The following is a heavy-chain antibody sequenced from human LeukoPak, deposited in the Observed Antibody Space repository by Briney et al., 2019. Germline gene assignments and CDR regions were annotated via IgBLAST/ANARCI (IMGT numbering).Heavy chain of an antibody. V-gene: IGHV3-30*02. CDR1: GFTFSSDG. J-gene: IGHJ4*02. Sequence: GGSLRLSCAASGFTFSSDGMHWVRQAPGKGLEWVSFIWYDGSNKYYADSVKGRFTISRDNSKNTLYLQMTSLRAEDRAVYYCAKALYSSSGRLFDYWGQGTLVTVSS. CDR3: AKALYSSSGRLFDY. D-gene: IGHD6-6*01. CDR2: IWYDGSNK.